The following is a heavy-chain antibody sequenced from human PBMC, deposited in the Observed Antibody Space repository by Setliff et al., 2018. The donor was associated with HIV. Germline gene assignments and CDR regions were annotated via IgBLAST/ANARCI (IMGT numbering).Heavy chain of an antibody. CDR3: ARVGASGVPSTMDYYYYMDV. J-gene: IGHJ6*03. CDR2: IYASGST. Sequence: SETLSLTCTVSGGSIRSGSYYWSWIRQPAGKGLEWIGHIYASGSTKYNPSLESRVTMSVDTSRTQFSLKLRSVTAADTAVYYCARVGASGVPSTMDYYYYMDVWGKGTTVTVSS. D-gene: IGHD3-10*01. CDR1: GGSIRSGSYY. V-gene: IGHV4-61*09.